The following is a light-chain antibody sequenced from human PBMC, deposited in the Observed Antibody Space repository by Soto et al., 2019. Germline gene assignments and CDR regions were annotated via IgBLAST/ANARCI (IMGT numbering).Light chain of an antibody. CDR2: DVN. V-gene: IGLV2-14*03. J-gene: IGLJ2*01. CDR1: RSDIGAYNF. CDR3: TSWTTSTTMI. Sequence: QSALTQPASASGSPGQSITISCTGTRSDIGAYNFVSWYQQHPGEVPKLILYDVNVRPSGVSNRFSGSKSGNTASLTISGLQAEDEADYYCTSWTTSTTMIFGGGTQLTVL.